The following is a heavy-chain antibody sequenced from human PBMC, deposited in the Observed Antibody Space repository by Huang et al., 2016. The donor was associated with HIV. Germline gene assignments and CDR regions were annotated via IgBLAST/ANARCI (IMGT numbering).Heavy chain of an antibody. D-gene: IGHD2-21*02. CDR1: GYSFITYY. V-gene: IGHV1-46*01. Sequence: QVQLVQSGAEVKKPGASVTVSCKGSGYSFITYYIHWVRQAPGQGLEWMAIIKPSGGSTFYAPKFQGRVVMTYDTSTSTVYRELSNVRSEDTAVYYCARDPRWFYCGDDCYSGAFDYWGQGTLVTVSS. CDR2: IKPSGGST. J-gene: IGHJ4*02. CDR3: ARDPRWFYCGDDCYSGAFDY.